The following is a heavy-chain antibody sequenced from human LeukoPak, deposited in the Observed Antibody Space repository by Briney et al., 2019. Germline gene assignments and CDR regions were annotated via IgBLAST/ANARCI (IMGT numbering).Heavy chain of an antibody. D-gene: IGHD4-17*01. CDR1: GLSFSSYA. J-gene: IGHJ4*02. V-gene: IGHV3-30-3*01. Sequence: AGGSLRLSCAASGLSFSSYAMHWVRQAPGKGLEWVAVISYDGTEKYYGDSVKGRFTISRDNSKNTLYLRMNSLRAEDTALYYCARDGHGVPLDYWGQGTLVTVSP. CDR2: ISYDGTEK. CDR3: ARDGHGVPLDY.